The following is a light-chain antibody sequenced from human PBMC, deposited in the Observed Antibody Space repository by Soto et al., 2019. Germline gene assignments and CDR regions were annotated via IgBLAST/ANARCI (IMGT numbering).Light chain of an antibody. V-gene: IGKV3-11*01. J-gene: IGKJ2*01. CDR2: DAS. CDR1: QSVSSD. CDR3: QPRVYT. Sequence: EIVLTQSPATLSLSPGERATLSCRASQSVSSDLAWYQQKPGQATRLLIYDASNRAIGIPARFSGSGSGTDFHLTISRVEYEGSAVYYCQPRVYTFGQGTKLEIK.